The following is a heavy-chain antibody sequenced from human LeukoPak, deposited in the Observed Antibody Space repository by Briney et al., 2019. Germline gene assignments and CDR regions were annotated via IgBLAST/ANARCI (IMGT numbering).Heavy chain of an antibody. Sequence: GGSLRLSCAASGFTLSSYSMNWVRQAPGKGLEWVSSISSSSSYIYYADSVKGRFTISRDNAKNSLYLQMNSLRAEDTAVYYCARVPNTAGFYFDYWGQGTLVTVSS. CDR1: GFTLSSYS. CDR3: ARVPNTAGFYFDY. CDR2: ISSSSSYI. D-gene: IGHD5-18*01. V-gene: IGHV3-21*01. J-gene: IGHJ4*02.